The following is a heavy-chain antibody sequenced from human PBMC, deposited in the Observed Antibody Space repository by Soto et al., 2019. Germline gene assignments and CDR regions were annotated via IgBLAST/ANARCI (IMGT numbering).Heavy chain of an antibody. V-gene: IGHV4-39*01. CDR1: GGSISSISSY. Sequence: SETLSLTCTVAGGSISSISSYWGWIREPPGKGLEWIGSIYYSGSTYYNPSLKSRVTISVDTSKNQFSLELSSVTAAVTAVYYCARLGGYGALFDYWGQGTLVTVSS. J-gene: IGHJ4*02. D-gene: IGHD4-17*01. CDR2: IYYSGST. CDR3: ARLGGYGALFDY.